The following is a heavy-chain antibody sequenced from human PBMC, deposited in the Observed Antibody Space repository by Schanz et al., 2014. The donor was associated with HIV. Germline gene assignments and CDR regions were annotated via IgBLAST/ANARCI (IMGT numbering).Heavy chain of an antibody. D-gene: IGHD6-19*01. CDR3: ARTRGIAVAGFDY. V-gene: IGHV1-18*04. Sequence: QVQLLQSGTEVKKPGASVKVSCKGSRYSFTRYGISWVRQAPGQGLEWMGWISGDSNNTKYEQKFQARVTMTTDISTTTAYMELRSLRSDDTAVYYCARTRGIAVAGFDYWGQGTLVTVSS. CDR1: RYSFTRYG. J-gene: IGHJ4*02. CDR2: ISGDSNNT.